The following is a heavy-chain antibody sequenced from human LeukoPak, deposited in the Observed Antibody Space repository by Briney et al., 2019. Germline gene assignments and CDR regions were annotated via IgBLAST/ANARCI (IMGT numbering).Heavy chain of an antibody. CDR2: IYHGGNT. CDR3: ARIAYDALDSYYYGMDV. V-gene: IGHV4-59*13. D-gene: IGHD3-3*01. CDR1: GDSISNYY. Sequence: SETLSLTCTVSGDSISNYYWSWIRQPPGKGLECIGYIYHGGNTDYNPSLKSRVTMSIDTSKNQFSLKLSSVTAADTAVYYCARIAYDALDSYYYGMDVWGQGTTVTVSS. J-gene: IGHJ6*02.